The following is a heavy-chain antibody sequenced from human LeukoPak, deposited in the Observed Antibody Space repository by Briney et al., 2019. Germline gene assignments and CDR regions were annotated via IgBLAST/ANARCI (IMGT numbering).Heavy chain of an antibody. CDR3: AKGIAAPINFDY. CDR2: ISGSGGST. D-gene: IGHD6-13*01. CDR1: GFTFSSHA. Sequence: QPGGSLRLSCAASGFTFSSHAMSWVRQAPGKGLEWVSAISGSGGSTYYADSVKGRFTISRDNSKNTLYLQMNSLRAEDTAVYYCAKGIAAPINFDYWGQGTLVTVSS. J-gene: IGHJ4*02. V-gene: IGHV3-23*01.